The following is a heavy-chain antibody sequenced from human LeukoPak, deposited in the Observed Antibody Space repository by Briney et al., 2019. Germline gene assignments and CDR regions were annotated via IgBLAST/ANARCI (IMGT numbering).Heavy chain of an antibody. CDR3: AKDLKKGYYYDSSGYYERFDY. CDR2: ITGSDDKT. D-gene: IGHD3-22*01. Sequence: PGGSLSLSCAASGFTFSSSAMTWVRQAPGKGLEWVSTITGSDDKTYYADSVKGRFTISRDNSKNTLYLQMNSLRAEDTAVYYCAKDLKKGYYYDSSGYYERFDYWGQGTLVTVSS. V-gene: IGHV3-23*01. CDR1: GFTFSSSA. J-gene: IGHJ4*02.